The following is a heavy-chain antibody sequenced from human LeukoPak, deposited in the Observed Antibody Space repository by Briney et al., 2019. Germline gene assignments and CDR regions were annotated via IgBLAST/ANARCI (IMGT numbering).Heavy chain of an antibody. Sequence: PSETLSLTCAVYGGSFSGYYWSWIRQPPGKGLEWIGEINHSGSTNYNPSLKSRVTISVDTSKNQFSLKLSSVTAADTAVYYCARGISGGSYLYYYYYYMDVWGKGTTVTISS. CDR2: INHSGST. D-gene: IGHD1-26*01. V-gene: IGHV4-34*01. CDR3: ARGISGGSYLYYYYYYMDV. CDR1: GGSFSGYY. J-gene: IGHJ6*03.